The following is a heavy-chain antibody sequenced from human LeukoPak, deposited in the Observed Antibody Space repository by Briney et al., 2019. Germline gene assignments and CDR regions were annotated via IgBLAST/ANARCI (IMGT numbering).Heavy chain of an antibody. Sequence: TSQTLSLTCTVSGGSISSGDYYWSWIRQPPGKGLEWIGYIYYSGSTYYNPSLKSRVTISVDTSKNQFSLKLSSVTAADTAVYYWARERRGYSYGYGDYFDYWGQGTLVTVSS. CDR1: GGSISSGDYY. J-gene: IGHJ4*02. CDR3: ARERRGYSYGYGDYFDY. V-gene: IGHV4-30-4*01. CDR2: IYYSGST. D-gene: IGHD5-18*01.